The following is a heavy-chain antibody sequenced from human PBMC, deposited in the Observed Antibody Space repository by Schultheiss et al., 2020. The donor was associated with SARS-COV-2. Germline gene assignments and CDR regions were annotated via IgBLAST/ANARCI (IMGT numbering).Heavy chain of an antibody. CDR1: GGSISSYY. CDR3: ARHFGRYSGSYYVYY. J-gene: IGHJ4*02. CDR2: INHSGST. D-gene: IGHD1-26*01. V-gene: IGHV4-59*08. Sequence: SETLSLTCTVSGGSISSYYWSWIRQPAGKGLEWIGEINHSGSTNYNPSLKSRVTISVDTSKNQFSLKLSSVTAADTAVYYCARHFGRYSGSYYVYYWGQGTLVTVSS.